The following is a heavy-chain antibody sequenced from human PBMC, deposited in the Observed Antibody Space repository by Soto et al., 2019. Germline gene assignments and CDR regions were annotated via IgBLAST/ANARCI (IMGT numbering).Heavy chain of an antibody. CDR2: IWYDGSNK. D-gene: IGHD5-12*01. CDR1: GFTFSSYG. V-gene: IGHV3-33*01. J-gene: IGHJ4*02. CDR3: ASEGTWLDFDY. Sequence: QVQLVESGGGVVQPGRSLRLSCAASGFTFSSYGMHWVRQAQGKGLEWVAVIWYDGSNKYYADSVKGRFTISRDNSKNTLYLQMNSLRAEDTAVYYCASEGTWLDFDYWGQGTLVTVSS.